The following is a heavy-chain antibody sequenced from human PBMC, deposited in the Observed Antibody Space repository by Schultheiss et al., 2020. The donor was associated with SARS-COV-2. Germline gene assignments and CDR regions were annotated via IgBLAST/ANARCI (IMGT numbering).Heavy chain of an antibody. CDR1: GFTFSSYA. Sequence: GGSLRLSCAASGFTFSSYAMSWVRQAPGKGLEWLSYISSRDSSTYYADSVTGRFTISRDDAKNSVYLQMDSLRAEDTAIYYCARARDYGIYWGQGTLVTVSS. D-gene: IGHD4-17*01. CDR3: ARARDYGIY. J-gene: IGHJ4*02. V-gene: IGHV3-21*04. CDR2: ISSRDSST.